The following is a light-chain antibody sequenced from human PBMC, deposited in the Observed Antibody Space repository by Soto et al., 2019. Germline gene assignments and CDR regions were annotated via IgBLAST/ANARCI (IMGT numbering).Light chain of an antibody. CDR1: QSVSSTY. CDR2: GTS. Sequence: EIVLTQSPGTLSLSPGERATLSCRASQSVSSTYIVWYQQKPGQAPRLLIYGTSNRATGIPDRFSGSGSGTDFTLTISRLEPEDFAVYYCQHYGSSPPFTFGQGTKLDIK. V-gene: IGKV3-20*01. CDR3: QHYGSSPPFT. J-gene: IGKJ2*01.